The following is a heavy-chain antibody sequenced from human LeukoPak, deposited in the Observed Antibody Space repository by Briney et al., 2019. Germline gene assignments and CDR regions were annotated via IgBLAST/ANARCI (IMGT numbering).Heavy chain of an antibody. V-gene: IGHV4-34*01. CDR1: GGSFSGYY. CDR2: INHSGST. J-gene: IGHJ4*02. D-gene: IGHD2-2*01. CDR3: ARGIVVVPAAMPHFDY. Sequence: KTSETLSLTCAVYGGSFSGYYWSWIRQPPGKGLEWIGEINHSGSTNYNPSLKSRVTISVDTSKNQFSLKLSSVTAADTAVYYCARGIVVVPAAMPHFDYWAQGTLVTVSS.